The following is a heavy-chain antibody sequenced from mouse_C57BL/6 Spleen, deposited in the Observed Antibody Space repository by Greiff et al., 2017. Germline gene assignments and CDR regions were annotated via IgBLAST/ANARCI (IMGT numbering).Heavy chain of an antibody. D-gene: IGHD1-1*01. CDR3: ARHRYYGSGDYAMDY. CDR1: GFTFTDYY. J-gene: IGHJ4*01. CDR2: IRNKANGHTK. V-gene: IGHV7-3*01. Sequence: DVMLVESGGGLVQPGGSLSLSCAASGFTFTDYYMSWVRQPPGKALEWLGFIRNKANGHTKEYSASVKGRFNISRDNSQSILYLQMNALRAEDSATYYCARHRYYGSGDYAMDYWGQGTSVTVSS.